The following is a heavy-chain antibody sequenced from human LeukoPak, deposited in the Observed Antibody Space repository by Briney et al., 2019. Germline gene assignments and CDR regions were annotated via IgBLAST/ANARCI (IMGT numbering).Heavy chain of an antibody. J-gene: IGHJ4*02. D-gene: IGHD5-18*01. V-gene: IGHV5-51*01. CDR3: ARRAYTYGRSGPFDF. CDR1: GYSFTGHW. Sequence: GVSLKISCKVSGYSFTGHWLGWVRQMPGKGLVWMGVIYPGDSDVKYNPPFQGQDTISVDKSTNTAYLQWSSLKASDTAIYYCARRAYTYGRSGPFDFWGQGTLVTVS. CDR2: IYPGDSDV.